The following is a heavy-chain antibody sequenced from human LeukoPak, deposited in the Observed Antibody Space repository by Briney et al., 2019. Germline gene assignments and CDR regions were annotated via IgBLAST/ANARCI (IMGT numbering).Heavy chain of an antibody. Sequence: PGGSLRLSCAASGFTFSSFDMHWVRQPTGQGLEWVSTIGTASDTYYPGSVEGRFTLSRDNAKNSLYLQMNSLTAGDTAVYYCASGPPRGEYYYMDVWGKGTTVTVSS. J-gene: IGHJ6*03. CDR1: GFTFSSFD. D-gene: IGHD3-3*01. V-gene: IGHV3-13*01. CDR2: IGTASDT. CDR3: ASGPPRGEYYYMDV.